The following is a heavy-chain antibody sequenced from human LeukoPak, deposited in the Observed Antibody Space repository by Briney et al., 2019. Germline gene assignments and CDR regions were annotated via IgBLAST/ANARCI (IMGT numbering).Heavy chain of an antibody. CDR3: ATDDVTTGTKTALGY. CDR2: VVVGSGNT. V-gene: IGHV1-58*01. Sequence: SVKVSCKASGFTFTSSAVQWVRQARGQGLEWIGWVVVGSGNTNYAQKFQERVTINRDMSTSTAYMELSSLRSEDTAVYYCATDDVTTGTKTALGYWGQGTLVTVSS. J-gene: IGHJ4*02. D-gene: IGHD1-1*01. CDR1: GFTFTSSA.